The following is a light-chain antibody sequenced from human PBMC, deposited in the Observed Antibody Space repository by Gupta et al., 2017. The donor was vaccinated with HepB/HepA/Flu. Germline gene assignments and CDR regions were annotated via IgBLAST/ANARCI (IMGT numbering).Light chain of an antibody. CDR2: AAS. CDR3: RRANSFPFT. V-gene: IGKV1D-12*01. Sequence: DIQMTQSPSSVSASVGDRVTITCRASQRVDRWLAWYQQKPGQAPKFLIYAASTLQSGVPSRFSGSASGTDFTLTISILHPEDFATYCCRRANSFPFTFGHRTKVDIK. J-gene: IGKJ3*01. CDR1: QRVDRW.